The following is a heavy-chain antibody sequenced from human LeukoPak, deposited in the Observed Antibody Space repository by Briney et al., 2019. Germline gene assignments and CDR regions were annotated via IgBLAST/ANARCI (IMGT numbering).Heavy chain of an antibody. CDR3: ARDRIAVARFDY. CDR2: ISYDGSNK. D-gene: IGHD6-19*01. CDR1: GFTFSSYA. J-gene: IGHJ4*02. Sequence: PGRSLRLSCAASGFTFSSYAMHWVRQAPGKGLEWGAVISYDGSNKYYADSVKGRFTISRDNSKNTLYLQMNSLRAEDTAVYYCARDRIAVARFDYWGQGTLVTVSS. V-gene: IGHV3-30-3*01.